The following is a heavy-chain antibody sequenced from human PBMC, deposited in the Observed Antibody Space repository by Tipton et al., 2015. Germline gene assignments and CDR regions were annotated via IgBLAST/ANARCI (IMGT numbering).Heavy chain of an antibody. CDR1: GGSFNHSPYY. J-gene: IGHJ6*02. V-gene: IGHV4-39*01. CDR3: TRQAYGDYPDYYYGLDV. Sequence: TLSLTCTVSGGSFNHSPYYWGWIRQPPGKGLEWIGSIYYSGNTYYNPSLKSRVTISVDASKNQFSLKVTSVTAADTSLYYCTRQAYGDYPDYYYGLDVWGQGTTVTVSS. CDR2: IYYSGNT. D-gene: IGHD4-17*01.